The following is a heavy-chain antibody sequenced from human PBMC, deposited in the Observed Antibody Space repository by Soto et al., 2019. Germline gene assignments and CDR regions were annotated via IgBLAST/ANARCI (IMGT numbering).Heavy chain of an antibody. J-gene: IGHJ4*02. V-gene: IGHV1-69*13. CDR2: IIPIFGTA. D-gene: IGHD2-15*01. Sequence: SVKVSCKASGGTLSRYAISWVRQAPGQGLEWMGGIIPIFGTANYAQKFQGRVTITADESTSTAYMELSSLRSEYTAVYYCARDGYCSGGSCYQDYWGQGTLVTVSS. CDR1: GGTLSRYA. CDR3: ARDGYCSGGSCYQDY.